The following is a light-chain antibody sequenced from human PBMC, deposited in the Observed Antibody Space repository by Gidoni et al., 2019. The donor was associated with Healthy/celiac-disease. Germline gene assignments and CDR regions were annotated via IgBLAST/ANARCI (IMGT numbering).Light chain of an antibody. Sequence: EIVLTQSPGTLSLSPGERATLSCRASQSVSSSYLAWYQQKPGQAPRLLIYGASSRATGIPDRFSGSGSGTDFTLTISRLEPEDFAVYYCQQYGSSPPFTFXHXTKVDI. CDR1: QSVSSSY. J-gene: IGKJ3*01. CDR3: QQYGSSPPFT. V-gene: IGKV3-20*01. CDR2: GAS.